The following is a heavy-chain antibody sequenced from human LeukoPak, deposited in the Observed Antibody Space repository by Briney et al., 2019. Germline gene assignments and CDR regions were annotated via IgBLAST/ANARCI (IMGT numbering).Heavy chain of an antibody. J-gene: IGHJ4*02. V-gene: IGHV3-30*18. CDR2: ISYDGSNK. CDR1: GFTFSSYG. CDR3: ANENYYASGSYPDY. D-gene: IGHD3-10*01. Sequence: GGSLRLSCAASGFTFSSYGIHWVRQAPGKGLEWVALISYDGSNKYYADSVKGRFTISRDNSKNTLYLQMNSLRAEDTAVYFCANENYYASGSYPDYWGQGTLVTVSS.